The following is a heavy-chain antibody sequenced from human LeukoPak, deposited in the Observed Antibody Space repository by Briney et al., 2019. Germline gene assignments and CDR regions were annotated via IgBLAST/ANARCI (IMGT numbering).Heavy chain of an antibody. CDR3: ARVSSGVAYCGGDCYSWHDAFDI. CDR2: IYYSGST. Sequence: PSETLSLTCTVSGGSISSYFWSWIRQPPGKGLEWIGYIYYSGSTNYNPSLKSRVTISVDTSKNQFSLKLSSVTAADTAVYYCARVSSGVAYCGGDCYSWHDAFDIWGQGTMVTVSS. J-gene: IGHJ3*02. CDR1: GGSISSYF. V-gene: IGHV4-59*08. D-gene: IGHD2-21*02.